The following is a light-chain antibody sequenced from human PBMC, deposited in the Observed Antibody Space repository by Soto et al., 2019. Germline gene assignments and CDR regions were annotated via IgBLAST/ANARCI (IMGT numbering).Light chain of an antibody. CDR1: QSLLHSNGQNY. CDR2: LGY. J-gene: IGKJ1*01. CDR3: MQARQTPPT. V-gene: IGKV2-28*01. Sequence: DIVMTQSPLSVPVTPGEPASISCRSSQSLLHSNGQNYLALYLQKQWESPQILIYLGYNRASGVPDRFSGSGSGTDFTLKISRVEAEDVGGYYCMQARQTPPTFGQGTKVDIK.